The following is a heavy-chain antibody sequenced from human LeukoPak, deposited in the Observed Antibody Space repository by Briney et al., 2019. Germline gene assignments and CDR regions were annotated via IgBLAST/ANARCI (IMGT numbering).Heavy chain of an antibody. Sequence: SETLSLTCIVSGDSIRIYYWSWIRQSPGKGLEWIGYIHYSGNTFSNPALKSRVTISIDTPKNQFSLQLRSVTAEDTAVYYCASLGRYGSGSYIPTWGQGTLVTVSS. D-gene: IGHD3-10*01. CDR2: IHYSGNT. V-gene: IGHV4-59*08. CDR1: GDSIRIYY. CDR3: ASLGRYGSGSYIPT. J-gene: IGHJ5*02.